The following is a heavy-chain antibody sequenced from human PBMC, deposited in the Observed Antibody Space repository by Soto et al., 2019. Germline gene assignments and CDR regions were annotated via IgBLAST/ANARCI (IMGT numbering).Heavy chain of an antibody. Sequence: GGSLRLSCAASGFTFSSYGMHWVRQAPGKGLEWVAVIWYDGSNKYYADSVKGRFTISRDNSKNTLYLQMNSLRAEDTAVYYCARRGRKYYDSSGYYYYGMDVWGQGTTVTVS. CDR2: IWYDGSNK. D-gene: IGHD3-22*01. CDR3: ARRGRKYYDSSGYYYYGMDV. V-gene: IGHV3-33*01. J-gene: IGHJ6*02. CDR1: GFTFSSYG.